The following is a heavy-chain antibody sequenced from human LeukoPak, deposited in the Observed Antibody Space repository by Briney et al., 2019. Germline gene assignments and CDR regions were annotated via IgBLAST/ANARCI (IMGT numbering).Heavy chain of an antibody. Sequence: GGSLRLSCAASGFTFSNYMMHWVRQAPGKGLVWVSRIKSDGITITYADSVKGRFTISRDNAKNTLYLQMNSLRAEDTAVYYCAKDMGAAAGTFDYWGQGTLVTVSS. CDR2: IKSDGITI. V-gene: IGHV3-74*01. CDR3: AKDMGAAAGTFDY. J-gene: IGHJ4*02. D-gene: IGHD6-13*01. CDR1: GFTFSNYM.